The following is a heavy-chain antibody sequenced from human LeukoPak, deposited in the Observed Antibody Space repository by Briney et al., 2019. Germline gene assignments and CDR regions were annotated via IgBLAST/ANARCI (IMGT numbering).Heavy chain of an antibody. CDR1: GFTFSSYE. D-gene: IGHD6-19*01. V-gene: IGHV3-48*03. Sequence: GGSLRLSCAASGFTFSSYEMNWVRQAPGKGLEWVSYISSSGSTIYYADSVKGRFTISRDNSKNTLYLQINSLRTEDTAVYYCAKDGVPWLIRQGLAFYYYMDVWGKGTTVTVSS. CDR3: AKDGVPWLIRQGLAFYYYMDV. J-gene: IGHJ6*03. CDR2: ISSSGSTI.